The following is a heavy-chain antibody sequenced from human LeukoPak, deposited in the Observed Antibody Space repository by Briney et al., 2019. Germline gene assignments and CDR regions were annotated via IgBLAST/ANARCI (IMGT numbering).Heavy chain of an antibody. CDR2: INHSGST. D-gene: IGHD3-22*01. Sequence: SETLSLTCAVYGGSFSGYYWSWIRQPPGKGLEWIGEINHSGSTNYNPSLKSRVTISVDTSKNQFSLKLSSVTAADTAVYYCARSSQTYYYDSSGYYYNGDAFDIWGQGTMVTVSS. CDR1: GGSFSGYY. J-gene: IGHJ3*02. V-gene: IGHV4-34*01. CDR3: ARSSQTYYYDSSGYYYNGDAFDI.